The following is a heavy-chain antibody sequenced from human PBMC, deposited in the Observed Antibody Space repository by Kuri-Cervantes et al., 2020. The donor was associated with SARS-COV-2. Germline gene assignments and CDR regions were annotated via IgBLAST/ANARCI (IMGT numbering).Heavy chain of an antibody. J-gene: IGHJ4*02. CDR2: VSYNGTNK. Sequence: GESLKISCSASGFNYLNYAIHWVRQAPGTGLEWVAVVSYNGTNKYYADSVKGRFTISRDNSRNIVYLQMNSLKTEDTAVYYCTTLIDYWGQGALVTVSS. V-gene: IGHV3-30-3*01. CDR3: TTLIDY. CDR1: GFNYLNYA.